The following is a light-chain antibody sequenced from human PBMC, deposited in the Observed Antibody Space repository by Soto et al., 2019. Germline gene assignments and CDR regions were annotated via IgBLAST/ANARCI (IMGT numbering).Light chain of an antibody. CDR2: GAS. CDR3: QQYGNSLT. J-gene: IGKJ4*01. V-gene: IGKV3-20*01. Sequence: EIVLTQSPGTLSLSPGERATLSCRASQSVSSNYLAWYQQKPGQAPRLLIYGASSRSTGIPDRFSGSGSGTDFTLTISRLEPEDFAVYYCQQYGNSLTFGGGTKVDIK. CDR1: QSVSSNY.